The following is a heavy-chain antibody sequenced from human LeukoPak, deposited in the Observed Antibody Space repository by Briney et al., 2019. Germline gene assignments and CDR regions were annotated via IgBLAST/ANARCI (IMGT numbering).Heavy chain of an antibody. D-gene: IGHD3-9*01. Sequence: GGSLRLSCAASGFTFSSYGMHWVRQAPGKGLEWVAFIRYDGSNKYYADSVKGRFTISRDNSKNTLYLQMNSLRAEDTAVYYCAKDGYDILTGYLHLDYWGQGTLVTVSS. CDR2: IRYDGSNK. V-gene: IGHV3-30*02. J-gene: IGHJ4*02. CDR3: AKDGYDILTGYLHLDY. CDR1: GFTFSSYG.